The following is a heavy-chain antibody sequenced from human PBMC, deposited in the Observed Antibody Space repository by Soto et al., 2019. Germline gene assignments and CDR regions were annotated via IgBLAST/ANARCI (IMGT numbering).Heavy chain of an antibody. CDR3: ARSGTAMTLGSFDY. V-gene: IGHV1-46*01. D-gene: IGHD5-18*01. Sequence: QVQLVQSGAEVKKPGASVKVSCKASGYTFTSYYMHWVRQAPGQGLEWMGISNPSGGSTSYAQKFQGRGTMTRETSTSTVYTELSSLSSEDTAVYYCARSGTAMTLGSFDYWGQGTLVTVSS. CDR2: SNPSGGST. CDR1: GYTFTSYY. J-gene: IGHJ4*02.